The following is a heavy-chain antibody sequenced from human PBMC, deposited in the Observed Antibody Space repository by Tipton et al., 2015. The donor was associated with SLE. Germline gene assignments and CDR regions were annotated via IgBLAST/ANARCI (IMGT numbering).Heavy chain of an antibody. V-gene: IGHV4-4*08. CDR2: IYTTGST. Sequence: TLSLTCSVSGGSITGFYWSWIRQSQGKQLEWIGYIYTTGSTSYNPSLKSRVTIFVDTSRNQFSLKLSSVTAADTAVYYCAKEANDKFRGGENYFDYWGRGTLVTVSS. J-gene: IGHJ4*02. CDR3: AKEANDKFRGGENYFDY. CDR1: GGSITGFY. D-gene: IGHD3-10*01.